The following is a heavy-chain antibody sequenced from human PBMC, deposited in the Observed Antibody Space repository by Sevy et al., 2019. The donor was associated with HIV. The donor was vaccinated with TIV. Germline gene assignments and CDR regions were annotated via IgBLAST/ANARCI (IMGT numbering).Heavy chain of an antibody. J-gene: IGHJ4*02. CDR1: GGSITSLY. V-gene: IGHV4-59*08. Sequence: SKTLSLTCTVSGGSITSLYWNWIRQPPGKGLEWIANIYYNGHINYNPSLKSRVTLSLDTSKNQFPLRLSSVTAADTAMYYCAGENAWGRGYSWGQGTLVTVSS. CDR2: IYYNGHI. D-gene: IGHD1-26*01. CDR3: AGENAWGRGYS.